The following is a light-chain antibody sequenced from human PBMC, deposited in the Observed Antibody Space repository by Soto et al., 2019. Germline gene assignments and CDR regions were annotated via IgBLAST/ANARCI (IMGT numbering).Light chain of an antibody. CDR3: SSYTSTSTPCV. J-gene: IGLJ1*01. CDR1: SSDVGGYNY. V-gene: IGLV2-14*01. CDR2: EVS. Sequence: QSVLTQPASVSGSPGQSITISCTVTSSDVGGYNYVSWYQLHPGKAPKLIIYEVSHRPSGASNHFSGYKSGNTASLTISGLQAEDEADYYCSSYTSTSTPCVFGTGTKVTVL.